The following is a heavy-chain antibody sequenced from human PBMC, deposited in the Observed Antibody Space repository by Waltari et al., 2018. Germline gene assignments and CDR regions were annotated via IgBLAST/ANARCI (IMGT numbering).Heavy chain of an antibody. CDR2: GNPNNGGT. D-gene: IGHD5-12*01. J-gene: IGHJ4*02. Sequence: QVQLVQSGAEVKKPGASVKVYCKASGYTFTGYYMHWVRQAPGQGLEWMGRGNPNNGGTNYAQQFQGRVTRTRETSISTAYMELSRLRSDDTAVYYCAIDIVATAHDYWGQGSLVTVSS. V-gene: IGHV1-2*06. CDR3: AIDIVATAHDY. CDR1: GYTFTGYY.